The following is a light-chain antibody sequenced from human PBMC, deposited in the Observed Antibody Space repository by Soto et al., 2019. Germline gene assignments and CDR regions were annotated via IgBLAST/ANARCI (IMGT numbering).Light chain of an antibody. V-gene: IGKV1-5*01. CDR2: EAS. CDR1: QSVTSW. J-gene: IGKJ4*01. CDR3: QQRKSYPRT. Sequence: DIPKTQSPSTLSASPGDRATLSCRASQSVTSWLAWYQQKPGKAPKLLIYEASSLHTGVPARFSGSGSGTEFTLTISSLEPEDVATYYCQQRKSYPRTFGGGTKVDIK.